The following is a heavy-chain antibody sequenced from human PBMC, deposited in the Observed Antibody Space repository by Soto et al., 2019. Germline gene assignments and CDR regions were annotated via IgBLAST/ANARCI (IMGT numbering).Heavy chain of an antibody. Sequence: QVQLMQSGAEVKKPGASVKVSCKASGDTFTDYYIHWVRQAPGQGLEWMGTVNPSGGHTTYAQHFLGRVTMTRDTSNSTLYMELTSLTSDDTAVYYCARGGNVVVVNAALDYWGQGTLVTVSS. V-gene: IGHV1-46*01. CDR2: VNPSGGHT. D-gene: IGHD2-21*01. CDR3: ARGGNVVVVNAALDY. J-gene: IGHJ4*02. CDR1: GDTFTDYY.